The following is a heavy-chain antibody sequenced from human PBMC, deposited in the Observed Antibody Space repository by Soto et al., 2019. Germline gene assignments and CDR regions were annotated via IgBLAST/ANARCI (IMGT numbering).Heavy chain of an antibody. CDR2: IIPILGIA. J-gene: IGHJ6*03. CDR3: ARGKYSSSGGVYYYYYYMDV. Sequence: SVKVSCKASGGTFSSYTISWVRQAPGQGLEWMGRIIPILGIANYAQKFQGRVTITADKSTSTAYMELSSLRSEDTAVYYCARGKYSSSGGVYYYYYYMDVWGKGTTVTVSS. CDR1: GGTFSSYT. D-gene: IGHD6-6*01. V-gene: IGHV1-69*02.